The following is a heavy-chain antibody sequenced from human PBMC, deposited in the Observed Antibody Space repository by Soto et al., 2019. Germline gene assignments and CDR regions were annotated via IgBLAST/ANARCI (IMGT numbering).Heavy chain of an antibody. V-gene: IGHV1-69*04. J-gene: IGHJ4*02. CDR1: GYTFTSYG. Sequence: SVKVSCKASGYTFTSYGISWVRQAPGQGLEWMGRIIPILGIANYAQKFQGRVTITADKSTSTAYMELSSLRSEDTAVYYCARARNYYDSSGYYFDYWGQGTLVTVSS. CDR2: IIPILGIA. D-gene: IGHD3-22*01. CDR3: ARARNYYDSSGYYFDY.